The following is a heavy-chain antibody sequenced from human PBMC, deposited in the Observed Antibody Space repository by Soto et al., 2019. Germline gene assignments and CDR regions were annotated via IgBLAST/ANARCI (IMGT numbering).Heavy chain of an antibody. CDR1: GFTFSTYA. V-gene: IGHV3-23*01. CDR2: ISGSGGSI. CDR3: VKGYWKGDV. J-gene: IGHJ6*02. D-gene: IGHD1-1*01. Sequence: PGGSLILSCAASGFTFSTYAMNWVRQAPGNGLEWVSAISGSGGSIHYADSVKGRFTISRDNSKNTLYLQMNSLRDEDTAVYHCVKGYWKGDVWGQGTTVTVSS.